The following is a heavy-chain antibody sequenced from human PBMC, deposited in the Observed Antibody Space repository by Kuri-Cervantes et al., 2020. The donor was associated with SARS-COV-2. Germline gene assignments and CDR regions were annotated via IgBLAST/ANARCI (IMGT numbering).Heavy chain of an antibody. CDR1: GGSISSHY. D-gene: IGHD5-18*01. V-gene: IGHV4-59*11. Sequence: SETLSLTCTVSGGSISSHYWSWIRQPPGKGLEWIGYIYYSGSTYYNPSLKSRVTISVDTSKAQFSLKLISVTAADTAVYYCARLGGYRSGYNWFDPWGQGTLVTVSS. J-gene: IGHJ5*02. CDR2: IYYSGST. CDR3: ARLGGYRSGYNWFDP.